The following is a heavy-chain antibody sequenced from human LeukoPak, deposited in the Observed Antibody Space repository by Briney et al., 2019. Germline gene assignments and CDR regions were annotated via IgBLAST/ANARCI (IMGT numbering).Heavy chain of an antibody. D-gene: IGHD3-22*01. CDR2: IKTDGSEK. CDR1: EFTFSNYW. CDR3: ATYSSLNRREFQY. Sequence: GGSLRLSCEGSEFTFSNYWMGWVRQAPGKGLQWVANIKTDGSEKYNVDSVKGRFTISRDNAKNSLYLQMNSLRAEDTAVYYCATYSSLNRREFQYWGQGTLLTVSS. J-gene: IGHJ1*01. V-gene: IGHV3-7*01.